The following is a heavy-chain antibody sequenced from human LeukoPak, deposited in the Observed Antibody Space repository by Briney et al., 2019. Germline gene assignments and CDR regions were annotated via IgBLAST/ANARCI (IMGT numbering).Heavy chain of an antibody. CDR2: INSNWGTT. D-gene: IGHD3-10*01. J-gene: IGHJ3*02. V-gene: IGHV3-64*04. CDR3: ARVATMVRVPLDALDI. CDR1: GFTFTSYA. Sequence: GGSLRLSCVASGFTFTSYAMHWVRQAPGKRLEFVSGINSNWGTTDYADSVKGRFTISRDNAKNSLYLQMNSLRAEDTAVYYCARVATMVRVPLDALDIWGQGTMVSVSS.